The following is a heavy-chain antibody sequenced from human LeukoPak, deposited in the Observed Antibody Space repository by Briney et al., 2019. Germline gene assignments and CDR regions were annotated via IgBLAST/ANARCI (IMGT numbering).Heavy chain of an antibody. CDR1: GGSISSYY. V-gene: IGHV4-59*01. Sequence: SETLSLTCTVSGGSISSYYWSWIRQPPGKGLEWIGYIYYSGSTNYNPSLKSRVTISVDTSKNQFSLKLSSVTAADTAVYYCAGGKRWLQIGDAFDIWGQGTMVTASS. J-gene: IGHJ3*02. CDR2: IYYSGST. CDR3: AGGKRWLQIGDAFDI. D-gene: IGHD5-24*01.